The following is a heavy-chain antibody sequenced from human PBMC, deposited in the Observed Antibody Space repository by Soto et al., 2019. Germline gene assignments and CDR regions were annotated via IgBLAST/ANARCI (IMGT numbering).Heavy chain of an antibody. CDR3: ARQGYCSGGSCYISPFDI. J-gene: IGHJ3*02. CDR2: ISYDGSYK. CDR1: GFTFSSYA. V-gene: IGHV3-30-3*01. D-gene: IGHD2-15*01. Sequence: GGSLRLSCAASGFTFSSYAMHWVRQAPGKXLEWVAVISYDGSYKYYADSVKGRFTISRDNSKNTLYLQMNSLRAEDTAVYYCARQGYCSGGSCYISPFDIWGQGSMVTVSS.